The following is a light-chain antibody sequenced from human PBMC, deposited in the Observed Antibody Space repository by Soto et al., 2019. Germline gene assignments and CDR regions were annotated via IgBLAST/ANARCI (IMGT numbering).Light chain of an antibody. CDR3: QQYNNWPELT. CDR1: QKISSN. V-gene: IGKV3-15*01. Sequence: EIVMTQSPATLSVSPGERATLSCRASQKISSNLAWYQQKPGQAPRLLIYGASTRATGIPGRFSGSGSGTEFTLTISSLQSEDFAVYSCQQYNNWPELTFGGGTKADIK. CDR2: GAS. J-gene: IGKJ4*01.